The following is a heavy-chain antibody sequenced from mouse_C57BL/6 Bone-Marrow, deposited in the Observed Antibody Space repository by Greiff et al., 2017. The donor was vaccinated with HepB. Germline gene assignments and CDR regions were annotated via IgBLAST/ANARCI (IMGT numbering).Heavy chain of an antibody. Sequence: QVQLKQSGAELVKPGASVKLSCKASGYTFTSYWMHWVKQRPGQGLEWIGMIHPNSGSTNYNEKFKSKATLTVDKSSSTAYMQLSSLTSEDSAVYYCASLYYYGSSLYWYFDVWGTGTTVTVSS. CDR3: ASLYYYGSSLYWYFDV. CDR1: GYTFTSYW. V-gene: IGHV1-64*01. J-gene: IGHJ1*03. D-gene: IGHD1-1*01. CDR2: IHPNSGST.